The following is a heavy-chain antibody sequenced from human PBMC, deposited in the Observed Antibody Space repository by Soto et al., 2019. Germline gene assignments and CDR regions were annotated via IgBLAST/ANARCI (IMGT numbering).Heavy chain of an antibody. J-gene: IGHJ3*02. CDR3: ARPRTSGVAVAGYAFDI. CDR1: GFTFTSYN. CDR2: ISSSSSPT. V-gene: IGHV3-48*02. Sequence: PGGSLRLSCAASGFTFTSYNMIWVRQAPRKGLEWVSSISSSSSPTYYADSVKGRFTNSRDNAKNSLYLQMNSLRDEDTAVYYSARPRTSGVAVAGYAFDIWGQGTMVTVSS. D-gene: IGHD6-19*01.